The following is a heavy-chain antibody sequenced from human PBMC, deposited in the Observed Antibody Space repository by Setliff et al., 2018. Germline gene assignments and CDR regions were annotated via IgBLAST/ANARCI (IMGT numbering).Heavy chain of an antibody. CDR1: GGSVSTFY. V-gene: IGHV4-59*02. CDR2: IYYSGNT. D-gene: IGHD2-15*01. Sequence: PSETLSLTCRVSGGSVSTFYWSWIRQPPGKGLEWIGYIYYSGNTNYNPSLKSRVTISLDTPKNQFSLRLSSVTAADTAVYYCARTRYGLGGRPYWGQGTLVTVSS. CDR3: ARTRYGLGGRPY. J-gene: IGHJ4*02.